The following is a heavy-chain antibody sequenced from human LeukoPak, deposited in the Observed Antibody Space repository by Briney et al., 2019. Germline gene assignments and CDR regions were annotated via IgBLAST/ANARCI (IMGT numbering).Heavy chain of an antibody. CDR1: GFTFNTYA. Sequence: GGSLRLSCAASGFTFNTYAMHWVRQAPGKGLEWVAVISYDGRKRYYADSVKGRFTISRDNSKKTVFLQINSLRTEDTAVYYCARDLTIWLNYFDYWGQGTLVTVSS. CDR3: ARDLTIWLNYFDY. J-gene: IGHJ4*02. V-gene: IGHV3-30*04. D-gene: IGHD3-3*01. CDR2: ISYDGRKR.